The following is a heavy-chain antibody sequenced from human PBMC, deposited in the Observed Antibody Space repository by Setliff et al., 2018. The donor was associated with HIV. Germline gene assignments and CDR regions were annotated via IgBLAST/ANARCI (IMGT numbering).Heavy chain of an antibody. V-gene: IGHV3-30*04. J-gene: IGHJ4*02. CDR2: ISYDGNYK. Sequence: GGSLRLSCAVSGFTFSNYAMHWVRQASGKGLEWVAVISYDGNYKYYSDSVKGRFTISRDNSKNTLYLQMDSLRPKDTAAYYCARAPSWQRQVDSWGQGTLVTVSS. CDR1: GFTFSNYA. D-gene: IGHD6-25*01. CDR3: ARAPSWQRQVDS.